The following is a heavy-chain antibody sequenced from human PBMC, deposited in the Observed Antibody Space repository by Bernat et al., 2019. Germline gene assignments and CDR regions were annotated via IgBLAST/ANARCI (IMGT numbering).Heavy chain of an antibody. Sequence: EVQLVESGGGLVQPGGSLRLSCAASGFTFSDHYMDWVRQAPGKGLEWVGRTRNRANSYTTEYAAYVKGRFTVSRDDSRNSVFLQMNSLKTEDTAVYYCARVGAPGIDFDYWGHGTLVTVSS. J-gene: IGHJ4*01. D-gene: IGHD1-26*01. CDR3: ARVGAPGIDFDY. CDR2: TRNRANSYTT. CDR1: GFTFSDHY. V-gene: IGHV3-72*01.